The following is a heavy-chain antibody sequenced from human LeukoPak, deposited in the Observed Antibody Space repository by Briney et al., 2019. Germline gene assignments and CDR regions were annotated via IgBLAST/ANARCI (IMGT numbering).Heavy chain of an antibody. V-gene: IGHV3-7*03. Sequence: PGGSLRLSCAASGFTLSSSWMSWVRQAPGKRLEWVANIKEDGSEKYYVDSVKGRFIISRDNSKNSLYLQTNSLRVEDTAVYYCARGQWLAYYWGQGTLVTVSS. CDR3: ARGQWLAYY. CDR2: IKEDGSEK. CDR1: GFTLSSSW. D-gene: IGHD6-19*01. J-gene: IGHJ4*02.